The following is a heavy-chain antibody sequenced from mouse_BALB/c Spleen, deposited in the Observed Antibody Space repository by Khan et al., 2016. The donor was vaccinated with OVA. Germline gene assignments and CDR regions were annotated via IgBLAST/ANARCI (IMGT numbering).Heavy chain of an antibody. CDR1: GYSITSDYV. D-gene: IGHD1-1*01. V-gene: IGHV3-2*02. Sequence: EVQLQESGPGLVKPSQSLSLTCTVTGYSITSDYVWYLIRQFPGNKLEWMGFISYSGNTNYNPSLKSRISITRDTSKNQFFLQLNSVTTEDTATYYCARVYGEDFDYWGQGTTLTVSS. CDR3: ARVYGEDFDY. CDR2: ISYSGNT. J-gene: IGHJ2*01.